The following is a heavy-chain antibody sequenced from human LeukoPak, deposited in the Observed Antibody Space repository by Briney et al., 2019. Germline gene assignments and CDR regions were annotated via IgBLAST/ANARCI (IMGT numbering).Heavy chain of an antibody. CDR2: IYYSGST. J-gene: IGHJ5*02. D-gene: IGHD1-7*01. Sequence: SETLSLTCTVSGGSISSGGYYWSWIRQHLGKGLEWIGYIYYSGSTYYNPSLKSRVTISVDTSKNQFSLKLSSVTAADTAVYYCARDGNYIGGFGWFDPWGQGTLVTVSS. CDR1: GGSISSGGYY. CDR3: ARDGNYIGGFGWFDP. V-gene: IGHV4-31*03.